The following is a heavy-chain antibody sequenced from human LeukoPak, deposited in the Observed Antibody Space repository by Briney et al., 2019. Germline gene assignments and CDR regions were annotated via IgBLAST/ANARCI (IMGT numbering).Heavy chain of an antibody. CDR3: ARRGGTYAFDI. V-gene: IGHV4-59*08. D-gene: IGHD1-26*01. Sequence: SETLSLTCAVYGGSFSGYYWSWIRQPPGKGLECMGYISYSGSTNYSPSLKSRVAISVDASKNQISLNMHSVTAADTAVYYCARRGGTYAFDIWGQGAMVTVSS. J-gene: IGHJ3*02. CDR2: ISYSGST. CDR1: GGSFSGYY.